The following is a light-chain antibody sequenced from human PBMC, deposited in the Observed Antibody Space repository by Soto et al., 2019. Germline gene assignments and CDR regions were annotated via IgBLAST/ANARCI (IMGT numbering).Light chain of an antibody. CDR1: QSVGNN. Sequence: EIVVTQSPATLSVSPGEIATLSCRASQSVGNNFAWYQQKPGQAPRLLIFATSTRATGVPARFSGSGSGTEFTLTICSLQSEDFAVYYCQQYGDWPLTFGGGAKVEIE. V-gene: IGKV3-15*01. J-gene: IGKJ4*01. CDR3: QQYGDWPLT. CDR2: ATS.